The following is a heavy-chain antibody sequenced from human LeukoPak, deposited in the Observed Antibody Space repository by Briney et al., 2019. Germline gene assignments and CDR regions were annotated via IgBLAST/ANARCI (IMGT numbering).Heavy chain of an antibody. J-gene: IGHJ3*02. CDR1: GFTFSSYG. D-gene: IGHD3-22*01. CDR2: ISYDGSNK. Sequence: GRSLRLSCAASGFTFSSYGMHWVRQAPGKGLEWVAVISYDGSNKYYADSVKGRFTISRDNSKNTLYLQMNSLRAEDTAVYYCAKDLFYYYDSSGTAFDIWGQGTMVTVSS. CDR3: AKDLFYYYDSSGTAFDI. V-gene: IGHV3-30*18.